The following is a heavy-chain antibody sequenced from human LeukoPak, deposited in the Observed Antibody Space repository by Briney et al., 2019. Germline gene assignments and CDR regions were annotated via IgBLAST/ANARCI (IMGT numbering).Heavy chain of an antibody. CDR3: ARDLQYYDFWSGYSPDYYMDV. V-gene: IGHV1-18*01. CDR1: GYTFTSYG. Sequence: ASVKVSCKASGYTFTSYGISWVRQAPEQGLEWMGWISAYNGNTNYAQKLQGRVTMTTDTSTSTAYMELRSLRSDDTAVYYCARDLQYYDFWSGYSPDYYMDVWGKGTTVTVSS. J-gene: IGHJ6*03. CDR2: ISAYNGNT. D-gene: IGHD3-3*01.